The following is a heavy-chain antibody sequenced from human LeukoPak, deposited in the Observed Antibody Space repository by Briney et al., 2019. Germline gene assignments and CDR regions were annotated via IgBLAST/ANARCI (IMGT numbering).Heavy chain of an antibody. Sequence: ASVKVSCKASGYTFTSYAMHWVRQAPGQRLEWMGWINAGNGNTKYSQKFQGRVTITADESTSTAYMELSSLRSEDTAVYYCARFTYYYDSSGYYYDYWGQGTLVTVSS. V-gene: IGHV1-3*01. J-gene: IGHJ4*02. CDR1: GYTFTSYA. D-gene: IGHD3-22*01. CDR2: INAGNGNT. CDR3: ARFTYYYDSSGYYYDY.